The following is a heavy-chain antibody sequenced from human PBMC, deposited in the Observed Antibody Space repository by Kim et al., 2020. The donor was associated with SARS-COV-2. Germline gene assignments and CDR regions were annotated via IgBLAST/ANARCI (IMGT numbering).Heavy chain of an antibody. CDR3: ARELRVAVAGTHFDY. D-gene: IGHD6-19*01. V-gene: IGHV3-53*01. CDR1: GFTVSSNY. Sequence: GGSLRLSCAASGFTVSSNYMSWVRQAPGKGLEWVSVIYSGGSTYYADSVKGRFTISRDNSKNTLYLQMNSLRAEDTAVYYCARELRVAVAGTHFDYWGQGTLVTVSS. J-gene: IGHJ4*02. CDR2: IYSGGST.